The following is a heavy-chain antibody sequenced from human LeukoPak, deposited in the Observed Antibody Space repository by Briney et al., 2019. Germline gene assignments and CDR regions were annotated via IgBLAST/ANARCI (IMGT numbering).Heavy chain of an antibody. CDR3: ARGGQSGNFRFLRY. D-gene: IGHD1-26*01. J-gene: IGHJ4*02. CDR2: INPNRGGT. Sequence: ASVSVSCRASGYTFTVYYMHWVRQAPGQGREGMGWINPNRGGTKYAQKFQGRDTWARDTAISTTYMELSRLRTDGTAVYYCARGGQSGNFRFLRYWGQGTLVTVSS. V-gene: IGHV1-2*02. CDR1: GYTFTVYY.